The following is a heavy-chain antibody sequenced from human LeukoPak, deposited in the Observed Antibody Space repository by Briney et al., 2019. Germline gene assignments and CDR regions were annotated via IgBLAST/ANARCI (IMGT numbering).Heavy chain of an antibody. CDR2: VNSDGSST. Sequence: GGSLRLSCAASGFTFNSYWMHWVRQAPQKGLVWVSRVNSDGSSTTYADSVKGRFTISRDNAKNTLYLQMNSVRAEDTAVYYCARSQGGNAAFDIWGQGTMVTVSS. J-gene: IGHJ3*02. CDR3: ARSQGGNAAFDI. V-gene: IGHV3-74*01. D-gene: IGHD4-23*01. CDR1: GFTFNSYW.